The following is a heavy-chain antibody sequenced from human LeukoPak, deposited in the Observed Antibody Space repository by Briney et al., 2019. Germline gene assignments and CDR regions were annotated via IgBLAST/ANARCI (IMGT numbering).Heavy chain of an antibody. CDR3: ARSLFRAFDI. Sequence: GGSLRLSCAASGFTFDDYAMHWVRQAPGKGLEWVSSISSSSSYIYYADSVKGRFTISRDNAKNTLYLQMNSLRAEDTAVYYCARSLFRAFDIWGQGTMVTVSS. D-gene: IGHD3-10*01. V-gene: IGHV3-21*01. CDR1: GFTFDDYA. J-gene: IGHJ3*02. CDR2: ISSSSSYI.